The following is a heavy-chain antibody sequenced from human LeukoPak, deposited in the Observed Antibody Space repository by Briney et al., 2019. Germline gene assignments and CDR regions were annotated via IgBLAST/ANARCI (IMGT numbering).Heavy chain of an antibody. D-gene: IGHD3-3*01. CDR2: ISSSGSTL. V-gene: IGHV3-48*03. CDR3: ARVAPYTIFGVGNAFDI. CDR1: GFTFSSYE. Sequence: PGRSLRLSRAASGFTFSSYEMNCVRQAPGKGLEWVSYISSSGSTLYYADSVKGRFTISSDNAINSLYLQMNSLRAEDTAVYYCARVAPYTIFGVGNAFDIWGQGTMVTVSS. J-gene: IGHJ3*02.